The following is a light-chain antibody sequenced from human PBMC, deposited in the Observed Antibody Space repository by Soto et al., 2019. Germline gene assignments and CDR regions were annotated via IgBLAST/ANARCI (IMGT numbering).Light chain of an antibody. Sequence: QSVLTQPRSVSGSPGQSVTISCTGTSSDVGSQNFVSWYQQHPGKAPKLMIYDVNKRPSGVPDRFSGSKSGNTASLTISGLQAGDEADYYCCSYARSYSVLFGGGTQLTVL. V-gene: IGLV2-11*01. CDR3: CSYARSYSVL. CDR1: SSDVGSQNF. CDR2: DVN. J-gene: IGLJ2*01.